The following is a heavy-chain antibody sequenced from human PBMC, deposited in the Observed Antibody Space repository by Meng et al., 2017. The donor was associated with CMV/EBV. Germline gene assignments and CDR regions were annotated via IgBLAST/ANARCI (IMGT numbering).Heavy chain of an antibody. Sequence: GESLKISCAASGFTFSSYSMNWVRQAPGKELEWVSSISSSSSYIYYADSVKGRFTISRDNAKNSLYLQMNSLRAEDTAVYYCARDLRRGKDYWGQGTLVTVSS. CDR3: ARDLRRGKDY. V-gene: IGHV3-21*01. J-gene: IGHJ4*02. CDR1: GFTFSSYS. CDR2: ISSSSSYI.